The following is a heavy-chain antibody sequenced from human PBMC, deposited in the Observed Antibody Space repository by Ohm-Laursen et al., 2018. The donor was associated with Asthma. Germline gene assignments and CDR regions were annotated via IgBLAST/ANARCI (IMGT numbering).Heavy chain of an antibody. V-gene: IGHV3-21*01. CDR3: ARVFNDYYGLGRDSWFDP. CDR1: GFTFSSYS. Sequence: SLRLSCAASGFTFSSYSMNWVRQAPGKGLEWVSSISSSSSYIYYADSVKGRFTISRDNAKNSLYLQMNSLRAEDTAVYYCARVFNDYYGLGRDSWFDPWGQGTLVTVSS. D-gene: IGHD3-10*01. CDR2: ISSSSSYI. J-gene: IGHJ5*02.